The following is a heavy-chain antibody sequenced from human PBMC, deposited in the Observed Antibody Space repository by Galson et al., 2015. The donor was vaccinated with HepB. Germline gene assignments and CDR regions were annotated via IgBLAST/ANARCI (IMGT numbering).Heavy chain of an antibody. CDR1: GGTFSSYT. Sequence: SVKVSCKASGGTFSSYTISWVRQAPGQGLEWMGRISPNLGIANYAQKFQGRVTITADKSTSTAYMELSILRAEDTAVYYCASLTMTTVTTVPYWGQGTLVTVSS. J-gene: IGHJ4*02. CDR2: ISPNLGIA. V-gene: IGHV1-69*02. D-gene: IGHD4-17*01. CDR3: ASLTMTTVTTVPY.